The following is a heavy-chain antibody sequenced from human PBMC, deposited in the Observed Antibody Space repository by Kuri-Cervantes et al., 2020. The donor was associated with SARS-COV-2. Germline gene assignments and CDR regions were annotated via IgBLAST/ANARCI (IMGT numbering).Heavy chain of an antibody. D-gene: IGHD3-3*01. CDR1: GFSFSSYW. V-gene: IGHV3-74*01. Sequence: ETLSLTCAASGFSFSSYWMYWVRQAPGKGLVWVSRINSAGSSTNYADSVKGRFTISRDNAKNTLYLQMNSLRAEDTAVYYCARDYDFWGGYGMDVWGQGTTVTVSS. CDR3: ARDYDFWGGYGMDV. CDR2: INSAGSST. J-gene: IGHJ6*02.